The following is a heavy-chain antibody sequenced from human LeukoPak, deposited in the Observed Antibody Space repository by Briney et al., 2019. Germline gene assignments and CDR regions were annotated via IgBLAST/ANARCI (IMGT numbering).Heavy chain of an antibody. CDR2: INTNTGNP. CDR1: GYTFTSYY. V-gene: IGHV7-4-1*02. J-gene: IGHJ4*02. D-gene: IGHD3-10*01. Sequence: ASVKVSCKASGYTFTSYYMHWVRQAPGQGLEWMGWINTNTGNPTYAQGFTGRFVFSLDTSVSTAYLQISSLKAEDTAVYYCARDGYYGSVTMFDYWGQGTLVTVSS. CDR3: ARDGYYGSVTMFDY.